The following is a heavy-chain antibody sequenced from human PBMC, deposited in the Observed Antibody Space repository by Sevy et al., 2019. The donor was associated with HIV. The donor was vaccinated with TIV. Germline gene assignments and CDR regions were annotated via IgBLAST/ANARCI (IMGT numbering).Heavy chain of an antibody. CDR2: FDPEDGKT. Sequence: ASVKVSCKVSGYTLTQLSMHWVRQAPGKGLEWMGTFDPEDGKTIYAQKFQGTVTMTEDKSTDTAYMQLTSLRSEDTAVFYCAVTMDYYDSSGYPFDYWGLGTLVTVSS. D-gene: IGHD3-22*01. CDR1: GYTLTQLS. CDR3: AVTMDYYDSSGYPFDY. J-gene: IGHJ4*02. V-gene: IGHV1-24*01.